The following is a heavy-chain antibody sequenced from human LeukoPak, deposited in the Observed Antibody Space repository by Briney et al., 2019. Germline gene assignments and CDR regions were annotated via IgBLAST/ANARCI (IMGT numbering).Heavy chain of an antibody. V-gene: IGHV4-38-2*02. Sequence: PSETLSLTCTVSGYSISSGYYWGWIRQPPGKGLEWIGSIYHSGSTYYNPSLKSRVTISVDTSKNQFSLKLSSVTAADTAVYYCARHSPPSRAPYSPEHFDYWGQGTLVTVSS. CDR2: IYHSGST. CDR1: GYSISSGYY. J-gene: IGHJ4*02. D-gene: IGHD6-13*01. CDR3: ARHSPPSRAPYSPEHFDY.